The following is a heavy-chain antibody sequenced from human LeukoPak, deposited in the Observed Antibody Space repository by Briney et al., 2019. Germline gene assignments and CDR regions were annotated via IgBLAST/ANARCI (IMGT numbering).Heavy chain of an antibody. Sequence: SETLSLSCTVSGGSISSYYWSWIRQPPGKGLEWIGYIYYSGSTNYNPSLKSRVTISVDTSKSQFYLQVSSLTAADTAVYYCARLMDGSSKWFDPGRQETLTTVSS. V-gene: IGHV4-59*08. CDR1: GGSISSYY. J-gene: IGHJ5*02. CDR2: IYYSGST. CDR3: ARLMDGSSKWFDP. D-gene: IGHD2-15*01.